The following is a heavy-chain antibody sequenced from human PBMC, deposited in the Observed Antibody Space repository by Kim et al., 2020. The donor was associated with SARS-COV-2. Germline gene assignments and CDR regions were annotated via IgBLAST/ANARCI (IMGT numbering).Heavy chain of an antibody. CDR1: GYTFTGYY. Sequence: ASVKVSCKASGYTFTGYYMHWVRQAPGQGLEWMGWINPNSGGTNYAQKFQGRVTMTRDTSISTAYMELSRLRSDDTAVYYCARSGFAWELRRDFDYWGQGTLVTVSS. D-gene: IGHD1-26*01. CDR2: INPNSGGT. J-gene: IGHJ4*02. CDR3: ARSGFAWELRRDFDY. V-gene: IGHV1-2*02.